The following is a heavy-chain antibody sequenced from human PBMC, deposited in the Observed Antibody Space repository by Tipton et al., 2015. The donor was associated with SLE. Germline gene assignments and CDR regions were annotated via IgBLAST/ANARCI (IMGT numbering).Heavy chain of an antibody. CDR2: ISSGGVTI. Sequence: SLRLSCAASGFTFSNAWMSWVRQAPGKGLEWVSYISSGGVTIYYADSVKGRFTISRDNAKNTLYLQMNSLRAEDTAVYYCARSLTYYYDSSGLLGYWGQGTLVTVSS. CDR1: GFTFSNAW. D-gene: IGHD3-22*01. V-gene: IGHV3-11*04. CDR3: ARSLTYYYDSSGLLGY. J-gene: IGHJ4*02.